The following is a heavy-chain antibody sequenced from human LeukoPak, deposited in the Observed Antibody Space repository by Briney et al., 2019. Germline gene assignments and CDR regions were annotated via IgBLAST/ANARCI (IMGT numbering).Heavy chain of an antibody. CDR2: IYYSGST. V-gene: IGHV4-59*01. CDR1: GDSISSYY. CDR3: ARVRGQYSSSWYYFDY. J-gene: IGHJ4*02. Sequence: PSETLSLTCTVPGDSISSYYWSWIQQPPGKGLEWIGYIYYSGSTNYNPSLKSRVTISVDTSKNQFSLKLSSVTAADTAVYYCARVRGQYSSSWYYFDYWGQGTLVTVSS. D-gene: IGHD6-13*01.